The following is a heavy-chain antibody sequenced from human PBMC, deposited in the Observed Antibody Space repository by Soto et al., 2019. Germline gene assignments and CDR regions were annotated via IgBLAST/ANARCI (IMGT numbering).Heavy chain of an antibody. CDR1: GFTFSSYS. CDR2: ISSSSSTI. V-gene: IGHV3-48*02. CDR3: ARDRAGYYDSSGYYPSNFDY. D-gene: IGHD3-22*01. J-gene: IGHJ4*02. Sequence: GGSLRLSCAASGFTFSSYSMNWVRQAPGKGLEWVSYISSSSSTIYYADSVKGRFTISRDNAKNSLYLQMNSLRDEDTAVYYCARDRAGYYDSSGYYPSNFDYWGQGTLVTVSS.